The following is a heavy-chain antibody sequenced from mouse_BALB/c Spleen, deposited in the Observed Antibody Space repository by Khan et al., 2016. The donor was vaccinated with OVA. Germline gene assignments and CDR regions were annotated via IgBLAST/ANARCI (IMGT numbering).Heavy chain of an antibody. CDR2: IYTYTGEP. CDR3: ARGGRRAMDY. J-gene: IGHJ4*01. V-gene: IGHV9-3-1*01. Sequence: QIQLVQSGPDLKKPGETVKISCKASGYTFTNYGINWVKQAPGKGLKWMGWIYTYTGEPTYADDFKGRFAVSLETSASTAYLQINNLKNEDTATYFWARGGRRAMDYWGQGTSVTVSS. D-gene: IGHD3-3*01. CDR1: GYTFTNYG.